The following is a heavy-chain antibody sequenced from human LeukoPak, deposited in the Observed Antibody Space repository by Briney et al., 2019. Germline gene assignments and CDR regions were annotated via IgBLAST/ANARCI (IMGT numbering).Heavy chain of an antibody. D-gene: IGHD3-10*01. CDR2: IYTGGST. J-gene: IGHJ3*01. Sequence: PRGSLRLSCAASGFSVTSRYINWVCQAPGKGLEWVSTIYTGGSTSFSDSVKGRFTISRDNSKNTVSLQMNSLRAEDTAVYYCARTFYGSGSLLGEAFDVWGQRILGPVSS. CDR3: ARTFYGSGSLLGEAFDV. CDR1: GFSVTSRY. V-gene: IGHV3-53*01.